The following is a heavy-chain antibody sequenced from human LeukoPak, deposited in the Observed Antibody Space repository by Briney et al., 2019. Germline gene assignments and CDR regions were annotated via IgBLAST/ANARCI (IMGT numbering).Heavy chain of an antibody. CDR3: AQWGSDSSGYYSSYYYYSMDV. CDR2: ISGSGGST. Sequence: GGSLRLPCAASGFTFSSYAMSWVRQAPGKGLEWVSAISGSGGSTYYADSVKGRFTISRDNSKNTLYLQMNSRRAEDTPVYYCAQWGSDSSGYYSSYYYYSMDVWGKGPTVTVSS. V-gene: IGHV3-23*01. D-gene: IGHD3-22*01. J-gene: IGHJ6*03. CDR1: GFTFSSYA.